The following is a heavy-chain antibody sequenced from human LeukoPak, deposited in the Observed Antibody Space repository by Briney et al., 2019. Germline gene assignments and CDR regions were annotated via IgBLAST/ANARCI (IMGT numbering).Heavy chain of an antibody. J-gene: IGHJ4*02. V-gene: IGHV1-24*01. Sequence: ASVKVSCKVSAYTFTELSMHWVRQAHGKGLEWMGGFDPEDGEALYAQKFQGRVTMTEDTPTDTAYMELSSLRSEDTAVYYYATHPLGYFDSWGQGTLVTVSS. CDR3: ATHPLGYFDS. CDR1: AYTFTELS. CDR2: FDPEDGEA.